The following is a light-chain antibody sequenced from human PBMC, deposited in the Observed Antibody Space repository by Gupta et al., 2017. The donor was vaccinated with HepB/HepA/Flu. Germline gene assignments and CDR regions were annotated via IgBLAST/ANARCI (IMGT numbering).Light chain of an antibody. Sequence: ETVMTQSPATLSVSPGERATLSCRASQTISTNLAWYQKKPGQATRLLIYGSFTRATGIPARFSGSGSGTEFTLTISSLQSEDFAVYFCQQYNNWPLTFGGGTKVEIK. J-gene: IGKJ4*01. V-gene: IGKV3-15*01. CDR2: GSF. CDR3: QQYNNWPLT. CDR1: QTISTN.